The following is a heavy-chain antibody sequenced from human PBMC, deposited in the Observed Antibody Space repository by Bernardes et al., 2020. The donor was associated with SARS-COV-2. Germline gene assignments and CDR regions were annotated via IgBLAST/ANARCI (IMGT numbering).Heavy chain of an antibody. Sequence: GGSLKLSCAVSGFTFRGYWMSWVRKAPGKGREWVTQIKQDGGEKYYIDSVKGRFTISRNNAKNSLYLQMNSLRAEDTVVYYCARDHTSTILDYWGQGTLVTVSS. D-gene: IGHD2-21*01. CDR1: GFTFRGYW. CDR3: ARDHTSTILDY. J-gene: IGHJ4*02. V-gene: IGHV3-7*04. CDR2: IKQDGGEK.